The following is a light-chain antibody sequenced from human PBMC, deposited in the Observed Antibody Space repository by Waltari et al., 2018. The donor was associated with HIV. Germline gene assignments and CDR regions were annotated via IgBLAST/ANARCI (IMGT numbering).Light chain of an antibody. V-gene: IGLV1-51*01. CDR1: SSNIGNDF. CDR3: GTWERSMDGGV. J-gene: IGLJ2*01. Sequence: QSVLTQPPSVSAAPGLTVAISFYVSSSNIGNDFVSWYQHGQGSTPKLLIYDNDKRPSGIPDRFSGSKSGTSATLDITGLQTGDGADYYCGTWERSMDGGVFGGGTKLTVL. CDR2: DND.